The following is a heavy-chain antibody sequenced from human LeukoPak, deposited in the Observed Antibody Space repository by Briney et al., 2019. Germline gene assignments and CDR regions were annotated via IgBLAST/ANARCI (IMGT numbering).Heavy chain of an antibody. CDR3: AREPITMVRGVIIRNDAFDI. D-gene: IGHD3-10*01. J-gene: IGHJ3*02. CDR2: ISSSSSYI. CDR1: GFTFSSYS. V-gene: IGHV3-21*01. Sequence: GGSLRLSCAASGFTFSSYSMNWVRQAPGKGLEWVSSISSSSSYIYYADSVKGRFTISRDNAKNSLYLQMNSLRAEDTAVYYCAREPITMVRGVIIRNDAFDIWGQGTMVTVSS.